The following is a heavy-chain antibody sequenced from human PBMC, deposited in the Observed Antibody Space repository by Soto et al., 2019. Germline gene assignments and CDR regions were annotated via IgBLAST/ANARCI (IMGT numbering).Heavy chain of an antibody. D-gene: IGHD2-15*01. J-gene: IGHJ4*02. CDR2: ISYDGSNK. V-gene: IGHV3-30*18. CDR3: AKEWGCSGGSCSSDH. CDR1: GFTFSSYG. Sequence: GGSLRLSCAASGFTFSSYGMHWVRQAPGKGLEWVAVISYDGSNKYYADSVKGRFTISGDNSKNTLYLQMNSLRAEDTAVYYCAKEWGCSGGSCSSDHWGQGT.